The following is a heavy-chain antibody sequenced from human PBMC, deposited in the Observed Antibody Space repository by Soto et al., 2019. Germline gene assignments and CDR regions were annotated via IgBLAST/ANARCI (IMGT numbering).Heavy chain of an antibody. CDR1: GFTFDDYA. CDR3: AKDISSIHYYYMDV. V-gene: IGHV3-9*01. J-gene: IGHJ6*03. D-gene: IGHD6-6*01. CDR2: ISWNSGSI. Sequence: GGSLRLSCAASGFTFDDYAMHWVRQAPGKGLEWVSGISWNSGSIGYADSVKGRFTISRDNAKNSLYLQMNSLRAEDTALYYCAKDISSIHYYYMDVWGKGTTVTVSS.